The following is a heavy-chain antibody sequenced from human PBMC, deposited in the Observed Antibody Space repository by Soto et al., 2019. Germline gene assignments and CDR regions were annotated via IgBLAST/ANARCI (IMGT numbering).Heavy chain of an antibody. V-gene: IGHV3-23*01. CDR2: LSRGGGST. CDR3: VRDGQYRPDGFDI. J-gene: IGHJ3*02. Sequence: GGSLRLSCAASGFTFSSHGMGWVRQAPGKGREWISGLSRGGGSTYYADSVKGRFTISRDNSKNTLDLIMNSLRVEDTALYYCVRDGQYRPDGFDIWGQGTMVIVSS. D-gene: IGHD5-12*01. CDR1: GFTFSSHG.